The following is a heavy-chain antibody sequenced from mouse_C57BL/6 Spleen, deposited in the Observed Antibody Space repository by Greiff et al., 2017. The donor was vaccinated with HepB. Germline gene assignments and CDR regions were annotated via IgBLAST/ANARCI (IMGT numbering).Heavy chain of an antibody. CDR1: GYAFTNYL. J-gene: IGHJ3*01. CDR3: ASGGYSNQFAY. CDR2: INPGSGGT. D-gene: IGHD2-5*01. Sequence: VQLQQSGAELVRPGTSVKVSCKASGYAFTNYLIEWVKQRPGQGLEWIGVINPGSGGTNYNEKFKGKATLTADKSSSTAYMQLSSLTSEDSAVYFCASGGYSNQFAYWGQGTLVTVSA. V-gene: IGHV1-54*01.